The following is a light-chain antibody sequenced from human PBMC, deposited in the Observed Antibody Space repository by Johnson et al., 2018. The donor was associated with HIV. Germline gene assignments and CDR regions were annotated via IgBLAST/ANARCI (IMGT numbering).Light chain of an antibody. V-gene: IGLV1-51*02. CDR3: GTWVGILSACV. J-gene: IGLJ1*01. CDR1: SSNIGNNY. Sequence: QSVLTQPPSVSAAPGQKVTISCSGSSSNIGNNYVSWYKMFPGTAPKLLIYENNNRPPGIPDRFSSSKSGTSATLGITGLQTGDEADYYCGTWVGILSACVCGTGTKVTVL. CDR2: ENN.